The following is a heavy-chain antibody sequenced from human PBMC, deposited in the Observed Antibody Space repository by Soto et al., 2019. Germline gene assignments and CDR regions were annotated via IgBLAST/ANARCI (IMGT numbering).Heavy chain of an antibody. Sequence: QVQLVESGGGVVQPGRSLRLSCAASGFTFSSYGMHWVRQVPGKGLEWVAVIWYDGSNKYYADYVKGRFTISRDNSNNTLYLQMNSRRAEDTAVYYCAREVFGYSSGHLDYWGQGTLVTVSS. V-gene: IGHV3-33*01. J-gene: IGHJ4*02. CDR3: AREVFGYSSGHLDY. D-gene: IGHD6-25*01. CDR1: GFTFSSYG. CDR2: IWYDGSNK.